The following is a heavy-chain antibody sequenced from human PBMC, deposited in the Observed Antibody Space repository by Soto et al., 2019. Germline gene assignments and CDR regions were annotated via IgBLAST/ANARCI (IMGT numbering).Heavy chain of an antibody. J-gene: IGHJ5*02. D-gene: IGHD2-2*02. CDR2: IYYSGST. Sequence: QVQLQESGPGLVKPSETLSLTCTVSNGAVSSGSYYWTWIRQPPGKGLEWLGHIYYSGSTHYNPXLXSHXTISLDTSKNQFSLKLSSVTAADTAVHSCAREYHPWGQGTLVTVSS. V-gene: IGHV4-61*01. CDR3: AREYHP. CDR1: NGAVSSGSYY.